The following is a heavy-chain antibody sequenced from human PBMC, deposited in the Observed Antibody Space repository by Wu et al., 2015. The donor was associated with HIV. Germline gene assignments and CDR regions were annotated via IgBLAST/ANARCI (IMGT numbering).Heavy chain of an antibody. V-gene: IGHV1-69*05. D-gene: IGHD6-19*01. CDR2: IIPMYGTP. Sequence: QVQLVQSGAEVKKPGSSVKVSCKTSGGSFNNYAINWVRQAPGQGLEWMGRIIPMYGTPNYAQNFQGRVTITTDEAKSIVYMELSSLRFDDTAVYYCARNTGSVATSLYSLGVWGQGTTVTVSS. CDR3: ARNTGSVATSLYSLGV. CDR1: GGSFNNYA. J-gene: IGHJ6*02.